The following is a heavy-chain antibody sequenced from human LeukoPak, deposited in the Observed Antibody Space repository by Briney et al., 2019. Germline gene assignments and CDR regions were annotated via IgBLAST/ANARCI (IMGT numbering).Heavy chain of an antibody. J-gene: IGHJ4*02. D-gene: IGHD5-18*01. V-gene: IGHV4-30-4*01. CDR2: IYYSGST. Sequence: PSQTLSLTCTVSGGSISSGDYYWSWIRQPPGKGLEWIGYIYYSGSTYYNPSLKSRVTISVDTSKNQFSLKLSSVTAADTAVYYCARRTSEGGYSYGTSDYWGQGILVTVSS. CDR3: ARRTSEGGYSYGTSDY. CDR1: GGSISSGDYY.